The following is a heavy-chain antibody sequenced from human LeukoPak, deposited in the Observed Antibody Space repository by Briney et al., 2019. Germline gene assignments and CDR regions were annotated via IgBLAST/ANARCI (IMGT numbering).Heavy chain of an antibody. D-gene: IGHD6-19*01. CDR3: ASLGSGWSDY. V-gene: IGHV4-4*09. J-gene: IGHJ4*02. Sequence: SETLSLTCTVSGGSITDYYWSWVRQPPGKGLEWIGYIYFTGITIYNPSLKRRVTMSIDTSKKQFSLNLSSVTAADTAVYYCASLGSGWSDYWGQGMLVTVSS. CDR2: IYFTGIT. CDR1: GGSITDYY.